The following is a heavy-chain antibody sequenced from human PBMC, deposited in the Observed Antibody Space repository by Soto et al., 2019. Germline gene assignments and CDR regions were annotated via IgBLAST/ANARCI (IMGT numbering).Heavy chain of an antibody. CDR3: AIPLSCSSTSCYKYYYYGMDV. CDR1: GYTFTGYY. J-gene: IGHJ6*02. CDR2: INPNSGGT. V-gene: IGHV1-2*02. Sequence: QVQLVQSGAEVKKPGASVKVSCKASGYTFTGYYMHWVRQAPGQGLEWMGWINPNSGGTNYAQKFRGRVTMTRDTSISTAYMELSRLRSDDTAVYYCAIPLSCSSTSCYKYYYYGMDVWGQGTTVTVSS. D-gene: IGHD2-2*02.